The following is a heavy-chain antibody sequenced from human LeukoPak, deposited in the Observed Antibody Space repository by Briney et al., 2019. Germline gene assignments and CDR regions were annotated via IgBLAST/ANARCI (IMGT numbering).Heavy chain of an antibody. D-gene: IGHD5-12*01. Sequence: GGSLRPSCAVSGFTVSGTYMSWVRQAPGKGLEWVSVIYSGGNTYYSDSVKGRFAISRDTSKNTLYLQMNSLRAEDTAVYYCARALYSGHADLFDSWGQGTLVTVSS. V-gene: IGHV3-66*01. CDR3: ARALYSGHADLFDS. CDR1: GFTVSGTY. CDR2: IYSGGNT. J-gene: IGHJ4*02.